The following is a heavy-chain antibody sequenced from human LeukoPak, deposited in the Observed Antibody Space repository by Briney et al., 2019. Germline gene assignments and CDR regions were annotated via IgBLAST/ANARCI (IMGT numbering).Heavy chain of an antibody. Sequence: ASVTVSFKASGYTFTSYDINWVRQATGQGREGMGWMNPNSGNTGYAQKFQGRVTMTRNTSISTAYMELSSLRSEDTAVYYCARVVLGRYFDWFGYYYYYMDVWGKGTTVTVSS. J-gene: IGHJ6*03. CDR1: GYTFTSYD. CDR3: ARVVLGRYFDWFGYYYYYMDV. V-gene: IGHV1-8*01. CDR2: MNPNSGNT. D-gene: IGHD3-9*01.